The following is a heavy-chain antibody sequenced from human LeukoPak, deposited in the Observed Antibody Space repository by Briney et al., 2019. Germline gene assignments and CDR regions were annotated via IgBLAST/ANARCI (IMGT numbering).Heavy chain of an antibody. CDR2: MNPNSGNT. D-gene: IGHD2-15*01. V-gene: IGHV1-8*01. Sequence: GASVKASCKASGYTFTSYDINWVRQATGQGLEWMGWMNPNSGNTGYAQKFQGRVTITRNTSISTAYMELSSLRSEDTAVYYCARMCSGGSCYSEMYYWGQGTLVTVSS. CDR3: ARMCSGGSCYSEMYY. CDR1: GYTFTSYD. J-gene: IGHJ4*02.